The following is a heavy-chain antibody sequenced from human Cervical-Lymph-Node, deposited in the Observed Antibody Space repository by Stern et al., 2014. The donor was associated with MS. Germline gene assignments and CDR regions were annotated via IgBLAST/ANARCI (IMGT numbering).Heavy chain of an antibody. CDR2: IWDGLSNK. CDR3: ARGFTWYDAVWRSYRDTSDDAFDI. V-gene: IGHV3-33*01. J-gene: IGHJ3*02. D-gene: IGHD3-16*02. Sequence: VQLEESGGGVVQPGRSLRLSCAASGFTFSSYGMHWVRQAPGKGLDWVAVIWDGLSNKYYADSVKGRFTISRDNSKNTLYLQLNSLRAEDTAVYYCARGFTWYDAVWRSYRDTSDDAFDIWGQGTVVTVSS. CDR1: GFTFSSYG.